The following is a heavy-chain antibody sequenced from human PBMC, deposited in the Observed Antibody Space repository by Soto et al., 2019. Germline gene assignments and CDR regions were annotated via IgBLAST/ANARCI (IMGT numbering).Heavy chain of an antibody. CDR1: GYTLTELS. CDR2: FDPEDGET. D-gene: IGHD2-15*01. Sequence: QVQLVQSGAEVKKPGASVKVSCKVSGYTLTELSMHWVRQAPGKGLEWMGGFDPEDGETIYAQKFQGRGTMTEDTSTDRAYMELSSLRSEDTAVYYCATDLSPLGFHVVGGRDFWGQGTLVTVSS. V-gene: IGHV1-24*01. CDR3: ATDLSPLGFHVVGGRDF. J-gene: IGHJ1*01.